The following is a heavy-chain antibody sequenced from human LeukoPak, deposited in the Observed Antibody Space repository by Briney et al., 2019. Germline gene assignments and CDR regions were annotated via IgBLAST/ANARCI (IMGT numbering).Heavy chain of an antibody. Sequence: GGSLRLSCATSGFTFTTYEMNWVRQAPGKGLEWVLYITSSGDIKTYADPVKGRFTMSRDDAKNSVYLQMNSLRPEDTAVYYCARDIYGDEDFDYWGQGTLVSVSS. CDR2: ITSSGDIK. CDR3: ARDIYGDEDFDY. D-gene: IGHD3-10*01. V-gene: IGHV3-48*03. CDR1: GFTFTTYE. J-gene: IGHJ4*02.